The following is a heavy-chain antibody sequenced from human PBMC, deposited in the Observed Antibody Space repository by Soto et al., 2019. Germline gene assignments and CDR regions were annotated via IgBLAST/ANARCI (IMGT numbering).Heavy chain of an antibody. Sequence: SETLTLTCTVSGGSISSYYWSWIRQPPGKGLEWIGYIYYSGSTNYNPSLKSRVTISVDTSKNQFSLKLSSVTAADTAVYYCARDIMGTNYYYYGMDVWGQGTTVTVSS. CDR2: IYYSGST. CDR1: GGSISSYY. D-gene: IGHD2-8*01. CDR3: ARDIMGTNYYYYGMDV. V-gene: IGHV4-59*01. J-gene: IGHJ6*02.